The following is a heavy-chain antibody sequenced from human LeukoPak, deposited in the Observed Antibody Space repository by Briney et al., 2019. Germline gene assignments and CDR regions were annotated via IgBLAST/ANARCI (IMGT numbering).Heavy chain of an antibody. Sequence: GGSLRLSCAASGFTFSSYGMTWVRQAPGKGLEWVSAISGSGGSTYYADSVKGPSTISRDNSKNTLFLQRNSLRAEDTAVYYCAKFGLAGSGRYHDAFDIWGQGTMVTVSS. CDR2: ISGSGGST. J-gene: IGHJ3*02. CDR1: GFTFSSYG. CDR3: AKFGLAGSGRYHDAFDI. V-gene: IGHV3-23*01. D-gene: IGHD3-10*01.